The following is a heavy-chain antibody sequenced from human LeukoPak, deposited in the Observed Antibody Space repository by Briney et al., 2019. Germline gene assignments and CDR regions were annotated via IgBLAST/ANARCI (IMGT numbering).Heavy chain of an antibody. CDR3: ARTFLGIAVAGTYYYYYMDV. CDR2: IYYSGST. Sequence: SETLPLTCTVSGGSIGSTNYYWGWIRQPPGKGLEWIANIYYSGSTYYNPSLKSRVTISVDTSKNQFSLKLSSVTAADTAVYYCARTFLGIAVAGTYYYYYMDVWGKGTTVTISS. D-gene: IGHD6-19*01. J-gene: IGHJ6*03. CDR1: GGSIGSTNYY. V-gene: IGHV4-39*01.